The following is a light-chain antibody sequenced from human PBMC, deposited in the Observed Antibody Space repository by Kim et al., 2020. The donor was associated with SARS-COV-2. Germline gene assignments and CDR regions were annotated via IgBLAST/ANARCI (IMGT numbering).Light chain of an antibody. J-gene: IGLJ2*01. Sequence: QPVLTQSPSASASLGASVKLTCTLSSGHSSYAVTWHQQQPGKGPRYLLKLNGDGSHSKGDGIPDRFSGSNSGAERYLSISSLQSGDEADYYCQTWDTGIVVFGGGTQLTVL. CDR1: SGHSSYA. CDR2: LNGDGSH. CDR3: QTWDTGIVV. V-gene: IGLV4-69*01.